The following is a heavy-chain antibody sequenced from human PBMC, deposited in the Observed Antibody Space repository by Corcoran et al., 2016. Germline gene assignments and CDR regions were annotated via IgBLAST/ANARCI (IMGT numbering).Heavy chain of an antibody. CDR3: TTTLIFGVVIRLGYGMDV. Sequence: EVQLVESGGGLVKPGGSLRLSCAASGFTFSNAWMNWVRQAPGKGLEWVGRIKSKTDGGTTDYAAPVKGRFTISRDDSKNTLYLQMNSLKTEDTAVYYCTTTLIFGVVIRLGYGMDVWGQGTTVTVSS. V-gene: IGHV3-15*07. CDR1: GFTFSNAW. J-gene: IGHJ6*02. D-gene: IGHD3-3*01. CDR2: IKSKTDGGTT.